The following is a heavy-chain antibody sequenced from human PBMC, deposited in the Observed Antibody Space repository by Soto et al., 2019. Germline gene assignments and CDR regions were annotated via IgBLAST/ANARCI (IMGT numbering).Heavy chain of an antibody. V-gene: IGHV1-3*01. CDR1: GYTFTSYT. Sequence: GASVKVSCKASGYTFTSYTMHWVRQAPGQRLEWMGWINAGNGNTKYSQKFQGRVTITRDTSASTAYMELSSLRSEDTAVYYCARGRSNPYYYYGMDVWGQGTTVTVSS. CDR2: INAGNGNT. D-gene: IGHD4-4*01. J-gene: IGHJ6*02. CDR3: ARGRSNPYYYYGMDV.